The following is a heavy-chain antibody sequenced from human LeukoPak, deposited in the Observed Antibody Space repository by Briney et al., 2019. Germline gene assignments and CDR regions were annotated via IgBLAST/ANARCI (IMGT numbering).Heavy chain of an antibody. CDR1: GYTFTNSY. CDR3: ARIRDGYNDAYDI. V-gene: IGHV1-46*01. D-gene: IGHD5-24*01. CDR2: MNPDGGNT. Sequence: ASVKVSCKASGYTFTNSYIHWVRQAPGQVLEWMGLMNPDGGNTNYAQNFQGRVTLTRDTSTSTVYMELSSLRSEDTAIYYCARIRDGYNDAYDIWGQGTVVTVPS. J-gene: IGHJ3*02.